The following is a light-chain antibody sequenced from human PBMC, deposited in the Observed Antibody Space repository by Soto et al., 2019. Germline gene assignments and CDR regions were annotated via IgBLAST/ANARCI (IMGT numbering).Light chain of an antibody. CDR2: DVS. CDR3: SSYTTSSTL. CDR1: SSDVGDYNH. V-gene: IGLV2-14*01. Sequence: QSALTQPASVSGSPGQWITISCTGTSSDVGDYNHVSWYQQHPGKAPKLIIYDVSHRPSGVSNRFSASKSGNTASLTISGLQAEDEADYYCSSYTTSSTLFGGGTQLTVL. J-gene: IGLJ2*01.